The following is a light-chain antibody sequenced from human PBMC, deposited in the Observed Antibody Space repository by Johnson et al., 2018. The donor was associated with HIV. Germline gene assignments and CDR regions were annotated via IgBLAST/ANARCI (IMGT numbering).Light chain of an antibody. Sequence: QSVLTQSPSASGTPGQRVTISCSGSSSNIGSNTVNWYQQLPGTAPKLLIYRNNQRPSGVPYRFSGSKSDTSASLAISGLPAADEAAYYCATWDDSLNGHYVFGTGTKVTVL. CDR3: ATWDDSLNGHYV. CDR1: SSNIGSNT. J-gene: IGLJ1*01. CDR2: RNN. V-gene: IGLV1-44*01.